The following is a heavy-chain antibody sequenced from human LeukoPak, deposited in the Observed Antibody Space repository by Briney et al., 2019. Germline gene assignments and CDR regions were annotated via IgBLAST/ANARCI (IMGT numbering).Heavy chain of an antibody. CDR1: GGSFSGYY. V-gene: IGHV4-34*01. D-gene: IGHD3-3*01. CDR2: INHSVST. CDR3: VRVFRNSRSGYPGYYYYMDV. Sequence: SETLSLTCADHGGSFSGYYWSWICQPLGKRLEWIGEINHSVSTNYNPSLKSRVTISVDTSKNQFSLKLSSVTAADAAVYYCVRVFRNSRSGYPGYYYYMDVWGKGTTVTVSS. J-gene: IGHJ6*03.